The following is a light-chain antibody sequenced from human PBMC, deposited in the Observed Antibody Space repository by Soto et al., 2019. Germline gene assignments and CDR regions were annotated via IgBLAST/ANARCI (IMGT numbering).Light chain of an antibody. CDR1: QSISSW. CDR3: QQYNSYSWT. CDR2: KAS. V-gene: IGKV1-5*03. J-gene: IGKJ1*01. Sequence: DIQMTQSPSTLSASVGDRVTITCRASQSISSWLAWYQQKPWKAPKLLIYKASSLESGVPSRFSGSGSGTDFTLTISRLQPDEFATYYCQQYNSYSWTFGQGTKVEIK.